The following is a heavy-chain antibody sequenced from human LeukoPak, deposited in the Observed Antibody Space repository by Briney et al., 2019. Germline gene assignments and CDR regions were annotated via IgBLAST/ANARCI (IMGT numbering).Heavy chain of an antibody. CDR3: ASEFIVGATFDY. J-gene: IGHJ4*02. CDR2: ITSSGSTI. CDR1: GFTFRSYG. Sequence: PGGSQRLSCAASGFTFRSYGMNWVRQAPGKGLEWVSYITSSGSTIYYADSVKGRLTISGDNAKTSLYLQMNSLRAEDTAVYYCASEFIVGATFDYWGQGTLVTVSS. V-gene: IGHV3-48*03. D-gene: IGHD1-26*01.